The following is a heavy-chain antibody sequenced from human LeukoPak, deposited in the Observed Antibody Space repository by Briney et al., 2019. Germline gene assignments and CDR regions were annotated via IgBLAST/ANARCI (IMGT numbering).Heavy chain of an antibody. V-gene: IGHV5-51*01. D-gene: IGHD3-10*01. CDR3: ARRNYYGSGSNYYMDV. CDR2: IYPGDSDT. CDR1: GHSFTSYW. J-gene: IGHJ6*03. Sequence: PGESLKISCKGSGHSFTSYWIGWVRQMPGKGLEWMGIIYPGDSDTRYSPSFQGQVTISADKSISTAYLQWSSLKASDTAMYYCARRNYYGSGSNYYMDVWGKGTTVTVSS.